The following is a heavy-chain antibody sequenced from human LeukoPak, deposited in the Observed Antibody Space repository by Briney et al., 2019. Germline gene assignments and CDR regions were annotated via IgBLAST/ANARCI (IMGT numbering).Heavy chain of an antibody. CDR1: GASINGYY. Sequence: SETLSLTCSLSGASINGYYWSWIRQPPGKGLEYIGYIYYSGTTNYNPSLESRVTIFLDTSRNQFSLRLRSVTAADTAVYFCARGTTGAYFGTPPYFDYWGQGSLVTVSS. CDR2: IYYSGTT. V-gene: IGHV4-59*01. CDR3: ARGTTGAYFGTPPYFDY. J-gene: IGHJ4*02. D-gene: IGHD7-27*01.